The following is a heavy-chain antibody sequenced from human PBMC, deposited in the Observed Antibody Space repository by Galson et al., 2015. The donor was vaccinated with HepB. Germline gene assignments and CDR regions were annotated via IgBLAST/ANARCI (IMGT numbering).Heavy chain of an antibody. CDR1: GYTLTELS. D-gene: IGHD3-3*01. J-gene: IGHJ4*02. CDR2: FDPEDGET. Sequence: SVKVSCKVSGYTLTELSMHWVRQAPGKGLEWMGGFDPEDGETIYAQKFQGRVTMTEDTSTDTAYMELSSLRSEDTAVYYCATVKGVEDFWSGYYFDYWGQGTLVTVSS. CDR3: ATVKGVEDFWSGYYFDY. V-gene: IGHV1-24*01.